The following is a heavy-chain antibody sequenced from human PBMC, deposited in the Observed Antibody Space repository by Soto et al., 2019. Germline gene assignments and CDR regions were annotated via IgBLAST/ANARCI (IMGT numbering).Heavy chain of an antibody. J-gene: IGHJ4*02. V-gene: IGHV1-2*02. CDR3: ATRYSYVHF. Sequence: GASVKVSCKSSGYAFTGYYIHWVRQAPGQGLEWMGWINPNSGDTNYAQKLQGRVTMTRDTSFSTAYMELSSLGSDDTAVYYCATRYSYVHFWGQGTLVTFSS. CDR1: GYAFTGYY. CDR2: INPNSGDT. D-gene: IGHD5-18*01.